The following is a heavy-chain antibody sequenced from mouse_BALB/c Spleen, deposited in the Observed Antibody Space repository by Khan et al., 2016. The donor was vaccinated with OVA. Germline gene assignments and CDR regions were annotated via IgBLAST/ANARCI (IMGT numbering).Heavy chain of an antibody. CDR2: TDPENGNT. V-gene: IGHV14-1*02. D-gene: IGHD1-1*02. J-gene: IGHJ3*01. CDR1: GFNVKDYY. CDR3: ARSGYVAWFPY. Sequence: VQLQQSGAEVVRPGALVKLSCKASGFNVKDYYMHWVKQRPEQGLEWIGWTDPENGNTIYDPKFQGKASITADTSSNTAYLQLSSLTSEDTAVYYCARSGYVAWFPYWGQVTLVIVSA.